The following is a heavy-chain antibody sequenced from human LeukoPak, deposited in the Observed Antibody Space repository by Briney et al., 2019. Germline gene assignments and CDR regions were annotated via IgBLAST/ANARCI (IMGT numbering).Heavy chain of an antibody. Sequence: ASVKVSCKASGYTLTSYGISWVRQAPGQGLEWMGWISAYNGNTNYAQKLQGRVTMTTDTSTSTAYMELRSLRSDDTAVYYCASFRYYYDSSGFPPLDYWGQGTLVTVSS. CDR2: ISAYNGNT. CDR3: ASFRYYYDSSGFPPLDY. CDR1: GYTLTSYG. D-gene: IGHD3-22*01. V-gene: IGHV1-18*01. J-gene: IGHJ4*02.